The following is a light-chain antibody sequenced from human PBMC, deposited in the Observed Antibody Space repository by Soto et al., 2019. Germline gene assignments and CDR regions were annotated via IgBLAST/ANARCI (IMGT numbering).Light chain of an antibody. CDR2: DAS. Sequence: EIVLTQSPATLSVSPGERATLSCRASQSVSSYLAWYQQKPGQAPRLLIYDASNRATGIPARFSGSGSGTDLTITISSLEPEDFEVYYCQQYGSSLITFGQGTRLEIK. V-gene: IGKV3-11*01. CDR1: QSVSSY. CDR3: QQYGSSLIT. J-gene: IGKJ5*01.